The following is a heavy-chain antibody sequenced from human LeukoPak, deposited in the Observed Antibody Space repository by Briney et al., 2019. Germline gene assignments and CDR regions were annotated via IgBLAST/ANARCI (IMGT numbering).Heavy chain of an antibody. CDR2: INPNSGGT. CDR3: ARAAYCSGGSCYSTPLNY. Sequence: ASVKVSCKASGYTFTGYYMHWVRQAPGQGLEWMGWINPNSGGTNYAQKFQGRVTMTRDTSISTAYMELSRLRSDDTAVYYCARAAYCSGGSCYSTPLNYWGQGTLVTVSS. D-gene: IGHD2-15*01. CDR1: GYTFTGYY. J-gene: IGHJ4*02. V-gene: IGHV1-2*02.